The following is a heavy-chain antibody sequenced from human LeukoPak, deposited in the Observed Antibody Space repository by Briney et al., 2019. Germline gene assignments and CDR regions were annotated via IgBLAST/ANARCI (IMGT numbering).Heavy chain of an antibody. V-gene: IGHV4-59*08. CDR1: GFTFNDYA. CDR3: ARQFLEDPTYCSGGSCYEEA. Sequence: GSLRLSCAASGFTFNDYAMHWIRQPPGKGLEWIGYIYYSGSTNYNPSLKSRVTISVDTSKNQFSLKLSSVTAADTAVYYCARQFLEDPTYCSGGSCYEEAWGQGTLVTVSS. CDR2: IYYSGST. D-gene: IGHD2-15*01. J-gene: IGHJ5*02.